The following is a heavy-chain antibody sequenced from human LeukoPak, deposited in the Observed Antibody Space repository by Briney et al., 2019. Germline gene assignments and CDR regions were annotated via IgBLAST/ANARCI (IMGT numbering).Heavy chain of an antibody. CDR2: IYNGGNT. Sequence: GGSLRLSCAASGFTVSSNYMSWVRQAPGKGLEWVSVIYNGGNTNYAASVQGRFTMSRENPKNTLYLQMNSLRAEDTAVYYCARAHDRGYYYGFDYWGQGTLVTVSS. V-gene: IGHV3-66*01. D-gene: IGHD3-22*01. J-gene: IGHJ4*02. CDR3: ARAHDRGYYYGFDY. CDR1: GFTVSSNY.